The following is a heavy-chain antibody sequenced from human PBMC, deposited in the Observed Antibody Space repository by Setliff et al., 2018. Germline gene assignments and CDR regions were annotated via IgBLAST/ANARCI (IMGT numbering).Heavy chain of an antibody. CDR3: ARDVFDFRTGQAGP. CDR2: ITNSGGTI. J-gene: IGHJ5*02. CDR1: GFTFSDYY. D-gene: IGHD3-3*01. Sequence: PGGSLRLSCAASGFTFSDYYMSWIRQAPGKGLEWVSYITNSGGTIYYADSVKGRFTISRDNAKNSLFLQMNSLRAEDTALYYCARDVFDFRTGQAGPWGQGTLVT. V-gene: IGHV3-11*04.